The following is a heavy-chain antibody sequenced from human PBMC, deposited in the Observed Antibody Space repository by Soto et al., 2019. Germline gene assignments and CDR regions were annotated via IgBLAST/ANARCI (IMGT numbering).Heavy chain of an antibody. CDR3: ATDRRKVVVAAPVGY. D-gene: IGHD2-15*01. Sequence: QVQLVESGGGVVQPGRSLRLSCAASGFTFGSYGMHWVRQAPGKGLEWVAVISYDGSNKYYADSVKGRFTISRDNSKNTMYLQMNSLRAEDAAVYYCATDRRKVVVAAPVGYWGQGTLVTVSS. J-gene: IGHJ4*02. CDR1: GFTFGSYG. CDR2: ISYDGSNK. V-gene: IGHV3-30*03.